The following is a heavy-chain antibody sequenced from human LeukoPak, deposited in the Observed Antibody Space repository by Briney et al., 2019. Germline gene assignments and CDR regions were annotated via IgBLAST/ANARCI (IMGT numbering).Heavy chain of an antibody. CDR1: GYTFTGYY. V-gene: IGHV1-46*01. J-gene: IGHJ6*03. D-gene: IGHD3-16*01. CDR3: ARDGGSGDYYYYMDV. CDR2: INPSGGST. Sequence: GASVKVSCKASGYTFTGYYMHWVRQAPGQGLEWMGIINPSGGSTSYAQKFQGRVTMTRDTSTSTVYMELSSLRSEDTAVYYCARDGGSGDYYYYMDVWGKGTTVTISS.